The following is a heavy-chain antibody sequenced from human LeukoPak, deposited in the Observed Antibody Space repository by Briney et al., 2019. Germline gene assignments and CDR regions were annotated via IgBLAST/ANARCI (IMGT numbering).Heavy chain of an antibody. V-gene: IGHV4-39*07. CDR2: IYYSGST. J-gene: IGHJ4*02. Sequence: SETLSLTCTVSGGSISSSSDYWAWIRQPPGKGLEWIGSIYYSGSTNHNPSLKSRVTMSVDTSKNQFSLNLKSVTPEDTAVYYCARNLIPEQLVLNFWGQGTLVTVSS. D-gene: IGHD6-13*01. CDR1: GGSISSSSDY. CDR3: ARNLIPEQLVLNF.